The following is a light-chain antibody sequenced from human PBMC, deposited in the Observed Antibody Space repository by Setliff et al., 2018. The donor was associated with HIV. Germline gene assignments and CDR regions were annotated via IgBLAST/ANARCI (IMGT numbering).Light chain of an antibody. J-gene: IGLJ2*01. CDR2: EVT. CDR3: FSYTSSFLLV. V-gene: IGLV2-14*01. Sequence: QSVLTQPASVSVSPGQSITLSCTGTSSDVGDSDYVSWYQQHPGKAPKLMIYEVTNRPSGISDRFSGSKSGNTASLTISGLQTEDEADYYCFSYTSSFLLVFGGGTKVTVL. CDR1: SSDVGDSDY.